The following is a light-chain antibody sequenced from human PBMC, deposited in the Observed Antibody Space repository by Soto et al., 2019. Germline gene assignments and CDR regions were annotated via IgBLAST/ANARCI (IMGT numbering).Light chain of an antibody. CDR1: QGIGND. J-gene: IGKJ1*01. CDR3: LPDYVYPWT. Sequence: AIQVTQSPSSLSASVGDRVTISCRASQGIGNDMGWYQQKPGKAPKPLIYEASTLQTGVASRFSGSGSGTDCTLTISRLQPEDFATYYYLPDYVYPWTFGQGTKVEVK. V-gene: IGKV1-6*01. CDR2: EAS.